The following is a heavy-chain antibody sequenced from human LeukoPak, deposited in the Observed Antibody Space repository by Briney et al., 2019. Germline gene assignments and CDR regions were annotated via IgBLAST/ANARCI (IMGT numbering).Heavy chain of an antibody. CDR1: GGSFSGYY. CDR2: INHSGST. Sequence: SETLSLTWAVYGGSFSGYYWSWIRQPPGRGLEWIGEINHSGSTNYNPSLKSRVAISVDTSKNQFSLKLSSVTAADTAAYYCARIHYGSGNDAFDIWGQGTMVTVS. V-gene: IGHV4-34*01. CDR3: ARIHYGSGNDAFDI. J-gene: IGHJ3*02. D-gene: IGHD3-10*01.